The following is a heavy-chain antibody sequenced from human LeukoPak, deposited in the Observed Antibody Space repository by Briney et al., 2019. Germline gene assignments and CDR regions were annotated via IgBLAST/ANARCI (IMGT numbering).Heavy chain of an antibody. CDR1: GGSISGYF. J-gene: IGHJ4*02. CDR2: IYYSGNT. D-gene: IGHD3-10*01. V-gene: IGHV4-59*01. Sequence: PSETLSLTCTVSGGSISGYFWSWLRQPPGKGLEWIGYIYYSGNTNYNPSLKSRVTISVDTSQNQFSLKLSSVTAADTAVYFCARDNPMLRGAMTYWGQGTLVTVSS. CDR3: ARDNPMLRGAMTY.